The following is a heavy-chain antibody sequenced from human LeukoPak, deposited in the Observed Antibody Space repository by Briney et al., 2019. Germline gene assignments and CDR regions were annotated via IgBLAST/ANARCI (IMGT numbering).Heavy chain of an antibody. CDR1: GFTVSDNY. CDR2: IYAGGST. Sequence: PGGSLRLSCAASGFTVSDNYINWVRQAPGKGLEWVSIIYAGGSTYYADSVKGRFTISRDNSKNTVYLQMNNLRVEDTAVHYCARDERLEWFIDYWGQATLVTVSS. J-gene: IGHJ4*02. V-gene: IGHV3-53*01. D-gene: IGHD3-3*01. CDR3: ARDERLEWFIDY.